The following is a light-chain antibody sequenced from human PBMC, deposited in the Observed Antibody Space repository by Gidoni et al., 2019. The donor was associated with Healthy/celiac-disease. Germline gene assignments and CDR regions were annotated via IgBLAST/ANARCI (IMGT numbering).Light chain of an antibody. CDR3: QQYGSSPPRFT. Sequence: EIVLTQSPGTLSLSPGERATLSCRASQSVSSSYLAWYQQKPGQAPRLLIYGASSRATGIPDRCSGSGSGTDFTLTISRLEPEDFAVYYCQQYGSSPPRFTVGPGTKVDIK. CDR2: GAS. V-gene: IGKV3-20*01. CDR1: QSVSSSY. J-gene: IGKJ3*01.